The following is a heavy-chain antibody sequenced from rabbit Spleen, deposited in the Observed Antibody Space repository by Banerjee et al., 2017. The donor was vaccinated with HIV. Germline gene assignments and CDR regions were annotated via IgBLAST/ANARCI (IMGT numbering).Heavy chain of an antibody. CDR3: ARDSAGDGLNYFNL. D-gene: IGHD2-1*01. Sequence: QEQLVESGGGLVKPGASLTLTCTASGFSFSSSYYMCWVRQAPGKGLEWIACIIISSGSTYYASWAKGRFTISKTSSTTVTLQMTSLTAADTATYFCARDSAGDGLNYFNLWGPGTLVTVS. J-gene: IGHJ4*01. CDR2: IIISSGST. CDR1: GFSFSSSYY. V-gene: IGHV1S45*01.